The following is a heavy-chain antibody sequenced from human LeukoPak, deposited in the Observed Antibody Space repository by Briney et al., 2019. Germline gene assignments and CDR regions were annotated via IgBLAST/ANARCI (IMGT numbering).Heavy chain of an antibody. CDR2: IKQDGSEK. J-gene: IGHJ6*03. CDR3: AREYGDYYYMDV. CDR1: GFTFSSYW. V-gene: IGHV3-7*01. Sequence: GGSLRLFCAASGFTFSSYWMSWVRQAPGKGLEWVANIKQDGSEKYYVDSVKGRFTIYRDNAKNSLYLQMNSLRAEDTAVYYCAREYGDYYYMDVWGKGTTVTVSS. D-gene: IGHD4-17*01.